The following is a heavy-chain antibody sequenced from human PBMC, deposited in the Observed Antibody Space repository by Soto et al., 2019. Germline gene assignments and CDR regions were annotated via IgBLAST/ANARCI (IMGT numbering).Heavy chain of an antibody. CDR3: ARVGSSIAAQIRYYYYGMDV. D-gene: IGHD6-6*01. Sequence: SLKVSCKPSGYTFTDYHIHRVRQAPGQGLEWMGGIIPIFGTANYAQKFQGRVTITADESTSTAYMELSSLRSEDTAVYYCARVGSSIAAQIRYYYYGMDVWGQGTTVTVSS. CDR1: GYTFTDYH. J-gene: IGHJ6*02. CDR2: IIPIFGTA. V-gene: IGHV1-69*13.